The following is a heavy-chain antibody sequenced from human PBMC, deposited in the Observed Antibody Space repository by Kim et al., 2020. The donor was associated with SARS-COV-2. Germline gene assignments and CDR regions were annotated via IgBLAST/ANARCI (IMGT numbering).Heavy chain of an antibody. Sequence: GGSLRLSCAASGFTFSSYCISWVRPAPGKVLEGVANIKQEGIDKYYVDSVKGRFTISRDNAKHSLYLQMNSLRAEDTSVYYCASRYSSGWGTDYGGQGTLVTVSS. CDR2: IKQEGIDK. CDR3: ASRYSSGWGTDY. J-gene: IGHJ4*02. D-gene: IGHD6-19*01. V-gene: IGHV3-7*01. CDR1: GFTFSSYC.